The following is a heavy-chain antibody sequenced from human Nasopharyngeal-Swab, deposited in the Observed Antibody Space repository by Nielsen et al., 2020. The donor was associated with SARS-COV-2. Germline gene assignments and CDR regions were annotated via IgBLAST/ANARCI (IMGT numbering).Heavy chain of an antibody. Sequence: GGSLRLSCAASGFTFSSYSMNWVRQAPGKGLEWVSSISSSSSYIYYADSVKGRFTISRDNAKNSLYLQMNSLRAEDTAVYYCARDPGRWVRGVYYWGQGTLVTRLL. J-gene: IGHJ4*02. D-gene: IGHD3-10*01. CDR3: ARDPGRWVRGVYY. CDR2: ISSSSSYI. CDR1: GFTFSSYS. V-gene: IGHV3-21*01.